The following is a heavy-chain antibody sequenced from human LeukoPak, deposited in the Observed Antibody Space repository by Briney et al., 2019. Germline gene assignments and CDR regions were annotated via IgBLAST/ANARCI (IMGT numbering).Heavy chain of an antibody. CDR2: IYYSGST. J-gene: IGHJ6*03. CDR1: GGSISSYY. Sequence: PSETLSLTCTVYGGSISSYYWSWLRQPPGKGREWLGYIYYSGSTNYNPSLKSRVTISVDTSKNQFSLKLSSVTAADSAVYYCARSLTYYDILTGYYPYYMDVWGRGTTVTVSS. CDR3: ARSLTYYDILTGYYPYYMDV. V-gene: IGHV4-59*01. D-gene: IGHD3-9*01.